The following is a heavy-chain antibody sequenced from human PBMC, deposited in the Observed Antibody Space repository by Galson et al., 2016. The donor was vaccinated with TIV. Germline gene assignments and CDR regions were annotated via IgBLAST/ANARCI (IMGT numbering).Heavy chain of an antibody. CDR2: IDWDDDK. CDR1: GFSLSTSGMS. D-gene: IGHD6-13*01. V-gene: IGHV2-70*11. Sequence: PALVTPTQTFTVTCTFSGFSLSTSGMSVTWIRQPPGKALEWLARIDWDDDKYYSTSLKTRLTISKDTSKNQVVLTMANMDPVDTATYYCARGTPGAAGGLGFWGQGTLVTVSS. J-gene: IGHJ4*02. CDR3: ARGTPGAAGGLGF.